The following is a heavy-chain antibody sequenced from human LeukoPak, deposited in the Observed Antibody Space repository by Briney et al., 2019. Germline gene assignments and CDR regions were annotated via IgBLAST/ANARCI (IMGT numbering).Heavy chain of an antibody. CDR2: INPNSGDT. Sequence: GASVTVSCKASGYTFTSYYMHWVRQAPGQGFEWMGWINPNSGDTNYAQKFQGRVTMTRDTSISTAHMEMSRLRSDDTAVYYCARANFLYCSSTTCLFDYWGQGTLVTVSS. CDR1: GYTFTSYY. CDR3: ARANFLYCSSTTCLFDY. J-gene: IGHJ4*02. V-gene: IGHV1-2*02. D-gene: IGHD2-2*01.